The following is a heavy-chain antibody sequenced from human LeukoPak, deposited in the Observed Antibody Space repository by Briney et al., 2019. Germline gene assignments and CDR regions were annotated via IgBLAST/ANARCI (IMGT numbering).Heavy chain of an antibody. D-gene: IGHD3-10*01. J-gene: IGHJ4*02. CDR1: GFTFSNAW. CDR3: TESGAYYYGSGSSLIDY. Sequence: GGSLRLSCAVSGFTFSNAWMRWVRQAPGKGLVWFGRIKSKTDGGTTDYAAPVTGRFTISRDDSKNTLYQQMNSLKTEDTAVYYCTESGAYYYGSGSSLIDYWGQGTLVTVSS. CDR2: IKSKTDGGTT. V-gene: IGHV3-15*01.